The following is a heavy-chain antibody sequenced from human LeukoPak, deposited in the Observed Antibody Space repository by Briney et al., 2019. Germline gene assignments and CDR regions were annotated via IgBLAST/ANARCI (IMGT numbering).Heavy chain of an antibody. D-gene: IGHD3-22*01. CDR1: GYSITSAYY. CDR3: AGHYDSSVGAFDI. J-gene: IGHJ3*02. Sequence: SETLSLTCTVSGYSITSAYYWGWIRPPPGKGLEWIGEIYHSGSTNYNPSLKSRVTISVDKSKNQFSLKLSSVTAADTAVYYCAGHYDSSVGAFDIWGQGTMVTVSS. CDR2: IYHSGST. V-gene: IGHV4-38-2*02.